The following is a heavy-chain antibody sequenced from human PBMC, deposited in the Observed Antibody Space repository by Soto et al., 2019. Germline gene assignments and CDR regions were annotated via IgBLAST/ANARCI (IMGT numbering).Heavy chain of an antibody. CDR1: GYTFTSYG. CDR3: ARLSPDQYVSYYYMDV. V-gene: IGHV1-18*01. D-gene: IGHD3-16*01. J-gene: IGHJ6*03. Sequence: GASVKVSCKASGYTFTSYGISWVRQAPGQGLEWMGWISAYNGNTNYAQKLQGRVTMTTDTSTSTAYMELRSLRSDDTAVYYCARLSPDQYVSYYYMDVWGKGTTVTVSS. CDR2: ISAYNGNT.